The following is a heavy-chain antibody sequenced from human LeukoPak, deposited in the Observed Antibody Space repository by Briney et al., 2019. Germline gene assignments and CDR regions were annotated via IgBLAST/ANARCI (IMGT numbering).Heavy chain of an antibody. D-gene: IGHD6-13*01. CDR3: AKDKLASPIAAAGNSLDS. CDR1: GFTFDDYV. Sequence: TGGSLRLSCAASGFTFDDYVMHWVRQAPGKGLEWVSGISWNSGSIGYADSVKGRFTISRDNAKNSLYLQMSSLRAEDTALYYCAKDKLASPIAAAGNSLDSWGQGTLVTVSS. CDR2: ISWNSGSI. J-gene: IGHJ4*02. V-gene: IGHV3-9*01.